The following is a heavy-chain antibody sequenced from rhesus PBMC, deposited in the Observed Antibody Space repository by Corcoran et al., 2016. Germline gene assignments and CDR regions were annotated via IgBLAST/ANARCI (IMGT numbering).Heavy chain of an antibody. D-gene: IGHD5-42*01. J-gene: IGHJ4*01. Sequence: QVQLQESGPGLVQPSDPLSLPSAVSGVSICGYYWSWIRQPPGKGLEWIGRNYGSGGSTDYNPSLKSRVTISTDTSKNQFSLKLSSVTAADTAVYYCARPGGRDYWGQGVLVTVSS. CDR1: GVSICGYY. V-gene: IGHV4-160*01. CDR3: ARPGGRDY. CDR2: NYGSGGST.